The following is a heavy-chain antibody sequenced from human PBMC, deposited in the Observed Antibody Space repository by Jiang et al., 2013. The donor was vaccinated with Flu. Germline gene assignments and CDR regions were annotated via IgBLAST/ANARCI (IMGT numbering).Heavy chain of an antibody. CDR1: GYSIRSGYF. D-gene: IGHD2-2*01. CDR2: MYYSGTT. J-gene: IGHJ3*02. V-gene: IGHV4-38-2*02. CDR3: ARDLRTLDAFDI. Sequence: GPGLVKASETLSLTCTVSGYSIRSGYFWGWIRQPPGKGLEWIGSMYYSGTTYHNPSLESRVTMSADTSKNQFSLKLNSATAADTAVYYCARDLRTLDAFDIWGQGTMVAVSS.